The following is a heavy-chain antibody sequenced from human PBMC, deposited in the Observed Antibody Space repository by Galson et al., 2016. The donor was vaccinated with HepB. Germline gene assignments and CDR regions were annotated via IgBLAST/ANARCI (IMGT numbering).Heavy chain of an antibody. CDR1: GFTFSRFW. CDR3: AKYGDEAGWNFHH. CDR2: IKEDGSKT. D-gene: IGHD6-19*01. V-gene: IGHV3-7*03. J-gene: IGHJ1*01. Sequence: SLRLSCAASGFTFSRFWMNWVRQAPGKGLEWVASIKEDGSKTFYVDSVKGRFTMSRDNVEESVSLQMNSLRPEDTAVYYCAKYGDEAGWNFHHWGQGTLVTVSS.